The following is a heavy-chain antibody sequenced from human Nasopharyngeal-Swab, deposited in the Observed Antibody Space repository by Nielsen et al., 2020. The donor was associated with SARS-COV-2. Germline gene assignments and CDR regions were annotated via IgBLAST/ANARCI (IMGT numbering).Heavy chain of an antibody. CDR2: MNLDSGDT. D-gene: IGHD1-1*01. V-gene: IGHV1-8*01. Sequence: SVKVSCKPSGYTFASFDINWVRQATGRGLEWVGWMNLDSGDTHYAQEFQGKVTLTRDTSRRTAYMELSSLRSEDTAVYYCARGPRPKRHLDYWGQGTLVTVSS. CDR3: ARGPRPKRHLDY. J-gene: IGHJ4*02. CDR1: GYTFASFD.